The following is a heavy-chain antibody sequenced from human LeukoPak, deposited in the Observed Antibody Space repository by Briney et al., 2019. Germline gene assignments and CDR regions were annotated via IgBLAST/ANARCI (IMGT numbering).Heavy chain of an antibody. CDR1: GGSISSGGYY. CDR2: IYYSGST. J-gene: IGHJ6*02. D-gene: IGHD1-7*01. Sequence: PSETLSLTCTVSGGSISSGGYYWSWIRQHPGKGLEWIGYIYYSGSTYYNPSPKSRVTISVDTSKNQFSLKLSSVTAADTAVYYCARRERGTIRGMDVWGQGTTVTVSS. CDR3: ARRERGTIRGMDV. V-gene: IGHV4-31*03.